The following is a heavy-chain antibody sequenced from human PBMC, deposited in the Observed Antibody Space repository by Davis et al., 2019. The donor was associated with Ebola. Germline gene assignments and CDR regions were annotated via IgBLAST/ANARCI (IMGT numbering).Heavy chain of an antibody. J-gene: IGHJ6*04. V-gene: IGHV3-23*01. CDR3: AKGGSGWPSDYSYGMGV. CDR1: GFTFSSYA. D-gene: IGHD6-19*01. Sequence: GSLRLSCAASGFTFSSYAMTWARQAPGKGLEWVSATTSSGGGTYYADSVKGRFTISRDNSKDTLYLQMNSLRVDDTAVYYCAKGGSGWPSDYSYGMGVWGKGTTVTVSS. CDR2: TTSSGGGT.